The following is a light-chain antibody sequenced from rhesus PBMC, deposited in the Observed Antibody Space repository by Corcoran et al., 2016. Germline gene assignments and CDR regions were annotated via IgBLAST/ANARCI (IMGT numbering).Light chain of an antibody. J-gene: IGKJ4*01. CDR1: QDIRSY. V-gene: IGKV1-37*01. CDR3: QQYNSDPLT. Sequence: DIQMTQSPSSLSASVGDRVTITCRASQDIRSYLAWYQQKPGKAPKSLIYHASTLERGVPSRFSGSGSGTEFTLTLSSLQFGDFAAYYYQQYNSDPLTFGEGTKVEIK. CDR2: HAS.